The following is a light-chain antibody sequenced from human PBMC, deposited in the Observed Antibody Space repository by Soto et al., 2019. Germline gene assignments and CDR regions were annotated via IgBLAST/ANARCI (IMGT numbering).Light chain of an antibody. CDR1: QSVISN. J-gene: IGKJ4*01. CDR3: QQRSNWPPLT. CDR2: DAS. Sequence: EIVMTQSPATLSVSPGERATLSCRASQSVISNLAWYQQKPGQAPRLLIYDASNRATGIPARFSGSGSGTDFTLSISGLEPDDFAVYYCQQRSNWPPLTFGGGTKVDIK. V-gene: IGKV3-11*01.